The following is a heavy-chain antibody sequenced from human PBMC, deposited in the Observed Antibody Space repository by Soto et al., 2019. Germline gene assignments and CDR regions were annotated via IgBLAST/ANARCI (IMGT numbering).Heavy chain of an antibody. CDR1: GFTFRNNV. CDR2: ITGNGRDT. V-gene: IGHV3-23*01. CDR3: AKNGLDNSPSAIDS. Sequence: GGSLRLSCAASGFTFRNNVLSWVRQAPGKGLDWVSGITGNGRDTYYADSVKGRFTISRDNSKNMVFLQMNSLRAEDTALYYCAKNGLDNSPSAIDSWGPGTLVTVPS. D-gene: IGHD2-8*01. J-gene: IGHJ4*02.